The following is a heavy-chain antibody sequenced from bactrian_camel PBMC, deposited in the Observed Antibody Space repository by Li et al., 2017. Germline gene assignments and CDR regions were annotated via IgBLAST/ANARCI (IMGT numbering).Heavy chain of an antibody. J-gene: IGHJ6*01. D-gene: IGHD1*01. V-gene: IGHV3S53*01. CDR2: IDSDGST. Sequence: HVQLVESGGGSVQVGGSLRLNCTTRGHIYDTYCMGWFRLAPGKEREAVAAIDSDGSTKYTDSVKGRFTVSLDNAKKILYLQMNTLKPEDTAIYYCTADAYRGRTASPRAPLCLEASWLADYGYWGQGTQVTVS. CDR1: GHIYDTYC. CDR3: TADAYRGRTASPRAPLCLEASWLADYGY.